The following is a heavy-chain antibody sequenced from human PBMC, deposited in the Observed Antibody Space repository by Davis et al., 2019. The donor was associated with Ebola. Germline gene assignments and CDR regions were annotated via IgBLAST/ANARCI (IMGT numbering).Heavy chain of an antibody. D-gene: IGHD6-19*01. CDR2: IKQDGSDK. J-gene: IGHJ5*01. Sequence: GESLKISCAASGFTFSSHWMSWVRQAPGKGLEWVANIKQDGSDKNYVDSVKGRFTISRDNAKNSLYLQMNSLRAEDTAVYYCARDSGWSGVVSWGQGTPVTVSS. V-gene: IGHV3-7*03. CDR3: ARDSGWSGVVS. CDR1: GFTFSSHW.